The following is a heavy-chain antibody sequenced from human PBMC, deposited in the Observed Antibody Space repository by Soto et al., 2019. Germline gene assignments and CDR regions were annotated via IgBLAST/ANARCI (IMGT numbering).Heavy chain of an antibody. CDR2: ISYRGST. CDR3: ARDPELHGLDY. Sequence: LSLTCNVSGTSIIAYYWTWIRQPPGKALEWIGYISYRGSTKYIPSLKSRVAISLDTSRNQFSLKLTPVTASDTAIYFCARDPELHGLDYWGQGTLDTVSS. J-gene: IGHJ4*02. D-gene: IGHD2-21*01. CDR1: GTSIIAYY. V-gene: IGHV4-59*01.